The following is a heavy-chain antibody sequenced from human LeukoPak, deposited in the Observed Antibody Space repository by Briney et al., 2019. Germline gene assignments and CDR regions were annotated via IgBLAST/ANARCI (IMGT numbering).Heavy chain of an antibody. CDR3: ARDREQWLAHFDY. V-gene: IGHV3-48*01. J-gene: IGHJ4*02. D-gene: IGHD6-19*01. CDR1: GFTFSSHS. CDR2: INSVGSAM. Sequence: PGGSLRLSCAASGFTFSSHSMTWVRQAPGKGLEWILYINSVGSAMYYADSVKGRFTISRDNAKNSLYLQMNSLRAEDTAVYYCARDREQWLAHFDYWGQGTLVTVSS.